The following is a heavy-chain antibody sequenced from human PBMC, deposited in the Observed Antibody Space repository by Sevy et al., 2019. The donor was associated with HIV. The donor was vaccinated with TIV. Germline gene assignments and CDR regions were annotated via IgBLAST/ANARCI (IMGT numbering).Heavy chain of an antibody. Sequence: GGSLRLSCAASGFTFSNAWMSWVRQAPGKGLEWVGRIKSKTDGGTTDYAAPVKGRFTISRDDSKNTLYLQMNSLKTEDTAVYYCTTDSSGWLLDVFGAFDIWGQGTMVTVSS. J-gene: IGHJ3*02. CDR2: IKSKTDGGTT. CDR3: TTDSSGWLLDVFGAFDI. CDR1: GFTFSNAW. V-gene: IGHV3-15*01. D-gene: IGHD6-19*01.